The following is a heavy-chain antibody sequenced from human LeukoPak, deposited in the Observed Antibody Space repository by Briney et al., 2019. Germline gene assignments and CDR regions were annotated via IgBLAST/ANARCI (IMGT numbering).Heavy chain of an antibody. V-gene: IGHV4-59*08. J-gene: IGHJ4*02. CDR1: GGSISYSY. D-gene: IGHD6-13*01. Sequence: SETLSLTCSVSGGSISYSYWSWIRQPPGKGLEWIGYIYYNGSTNYNPSLKSRVTISVDTSKNQFSLKLSSVTAADTAVYYCARQDDRTAAAGTAPFDYWGQGTLVTVSS. CDR2: IYYNGST. CDR3: ARQDDRTAAAGTAPFDY.